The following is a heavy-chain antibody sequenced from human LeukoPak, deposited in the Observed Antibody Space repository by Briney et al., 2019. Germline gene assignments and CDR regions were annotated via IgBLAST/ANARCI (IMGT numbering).Heavy chain of an antibody. V-gene: IGHV4-31*03. CDR1: GGSISSGGYY. D-gene: IGHD2-15*01. Sequence: SETLSLTCTVSGGSISSGGYYWSWIRQHPGKGLEWIGYIYYSGSTYYNPSLKSRVTISVDTSKNQFSLKLSSVTAADTAVYYCARTYCSGGSRYRGGFDPWGQGTLVTVSS. CDR3: ARTYCSGGSRYRGGFDP. CDR2: IYYSGST. J-gene: IGHJ5*02.